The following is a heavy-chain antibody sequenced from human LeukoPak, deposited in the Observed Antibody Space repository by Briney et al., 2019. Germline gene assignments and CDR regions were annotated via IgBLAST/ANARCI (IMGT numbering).Heavy chain of an antibody. CDR1: GYTFTSYG. CDR3: ARDPSSSGGSCIDY. Sequence: ASVKVSCKASGYTFTSYGISWVQQAPGQGLEWMGWISAYNGNTNYAQKLQGRVTMTTDTSISTAYMELSRLRSDDTAVYYCARDPSSSGGSCIDYWGQGTLVTVSS. V-gene: IGHV1-18*01. D-gene: IGHD2-15*01. CDR2: ISAYNGNT. J-gene: IGHJ4*02.